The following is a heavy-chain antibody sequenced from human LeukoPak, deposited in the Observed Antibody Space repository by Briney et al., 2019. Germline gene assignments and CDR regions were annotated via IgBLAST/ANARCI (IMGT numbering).Heavy chain of an antibody. CDR3: ARDRHIASDSFDV. V-gene: IGHV4-4*07. CDR1: GGSIDTYF. D-gene: IGHD2-21*01. Sequence: SETLSLTCTVSGGSIDTYFWSWIRQPAGEGLEWIGRIYSNENFDYNPSLKSRVTMSIDASKNQLSLILTSVSAADTAKYYCARDRHIASDSFDVWGQGILVTVSS. J-gene: IGHJ3*01. CDR2: IYSNENF.